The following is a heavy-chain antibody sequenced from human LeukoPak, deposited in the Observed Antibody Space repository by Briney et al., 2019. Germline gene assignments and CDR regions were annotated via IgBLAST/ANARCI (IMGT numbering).Heavy chain of an antibody. J-gene: IGHJ4*02. CDR1: GFTFSSYA. V-gene: IGHV3-30*04. CDR2: ISYDGSNK. CDR3: ARGDDYGDY. Sequence: PGGSLRLSCAAFGFTFSSYAMHWVRQAPGKGLEWVAVISYDGSNKYYADSVKGRFTISRDNSKNTLYLQMNSVRAEDTAVYYCARGDDYGDYWGQGTLVTVSS.